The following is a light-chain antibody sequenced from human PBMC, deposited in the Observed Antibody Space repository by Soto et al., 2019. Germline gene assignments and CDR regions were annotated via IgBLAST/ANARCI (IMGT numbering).Light chain of an antibody. Sequence: EIVVTQSPGTLSLSPGERATLSCRASQSISSTYLAWYQQKRGQAPRLLIYGASSRATGIPDRFSGSGSGTDFTLTINRLEPEDFAVYYCQQRSNWPITFGQGTRLEIK. CDR3: QQRSNWPIT. J-gene: IGKJ5*01. CDR1: QSISSTY. V-gene: IGKV3D-20*02. CDR2: GAS.